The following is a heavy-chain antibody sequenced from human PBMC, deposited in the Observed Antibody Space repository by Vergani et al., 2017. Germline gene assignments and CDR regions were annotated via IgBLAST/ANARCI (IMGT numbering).Heavy chain of an antibody. CDR1: GFTFSSYG. V-gene: IGHV3-30*02. CDR3: AKYLIYDSSGGFDY. Sequence: QVQLVESGGGVVQPGGSLRLSCAASGFTFSSYGMHWVRQAPGKGLEWVAFIRYDGSNKYYADSVKGRFTISRDNSKNTLYLQMNSLRAEDTAVYYCAKYLIYDSSGGFDYWGQGTLVTVSS. CDR2: IRYDGSNK. J-gene: IGHJ4*02. D-gene: IGHD3-22*01.